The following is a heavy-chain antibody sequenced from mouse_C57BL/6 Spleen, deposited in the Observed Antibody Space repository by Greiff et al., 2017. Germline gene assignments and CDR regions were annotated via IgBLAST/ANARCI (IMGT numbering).Heavy chain of an antibody. CDR1: GYTFTSYW. D-gene: IGHD2-2*01. Sequence: QVQLQQPGAELVRPGSSVKLSCKASGYTFTSYWMHWVKQRPIQGLEWIGNIDPSDSETHYNQKFKDKATLTVDKSSSTAYMQLSSLTSEDSAVYYCARSEMVTTGPWFAYWGQGTLVTVSA. J-gene: IGHJ3*01. V-gene: IGHV1-52*01. CDR3: ARSEMVTTGPWFAY. CDR2: IDPSDSET.